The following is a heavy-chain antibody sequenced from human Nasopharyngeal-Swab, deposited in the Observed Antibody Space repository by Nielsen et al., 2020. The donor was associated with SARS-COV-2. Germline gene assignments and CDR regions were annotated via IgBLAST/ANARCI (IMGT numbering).Heavy chain of an antibody. D-gene: IGHD3-3*01. Sequence: GGSLRLSCAASGFTFSSYAMHWVRQAPGKGLEWVAVISYDGSNKYYADSVKGRFTISRDNSKNTLYLQMNSLRAEDTAVYYCAREGLGVTIFGVVQSGAFDYWGQGTMVTVSS. CDR1: GFTFSSYA. J-gene: IGHJ3*01. V-gene: IGHV3-30-3*01. CDR2: ISYDGSNK. CDR3: AREGLGVTIFGVVQSGAFDY.